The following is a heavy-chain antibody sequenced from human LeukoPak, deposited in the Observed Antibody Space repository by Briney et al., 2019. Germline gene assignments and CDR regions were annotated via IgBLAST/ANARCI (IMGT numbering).Heavy chain of an antibody. CDR2: IKQDGSEK. D-gene: IGHD3-16*01. Sequence: GGSLRLSCAASGFTFSSYWMSWVRQAPGKGLEWVANIKQDGSEKYYVDSVKGRFTISRDNAKNSLYLQMNSLRAEDTAVYYCARAFGVPEYYFVYWGQGTLVTVSS. J-gene: IGHJ4*02. CDR3: ARAFGVPEYYFVY. CDR1: GFTFSSYW. V-gene: IGHV3-7*01.